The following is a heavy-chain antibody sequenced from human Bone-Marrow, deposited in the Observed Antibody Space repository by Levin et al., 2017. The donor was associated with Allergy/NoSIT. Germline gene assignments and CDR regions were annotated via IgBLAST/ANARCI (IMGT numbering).Heavy chain of an antibody. CDR3: ARDLAPARLTRWRWVDP. J-gene: IGHJ5*02. CDR2: ISTSGNT. D-gene: IGHD2-2*01. V-gene: IGHV4-61*02. Sequence: KPSETLSLTCTVSGGSINSGGYYWSWIRLAAGNRLEWIGRISTSGNTNYNPSLGSRAFISMDTSKNHFSLELTSVTAADTAVYYCARDLAPARLTRWRWVDPWGQGTLVTVSS. CDR1: GGSINSGGYY.